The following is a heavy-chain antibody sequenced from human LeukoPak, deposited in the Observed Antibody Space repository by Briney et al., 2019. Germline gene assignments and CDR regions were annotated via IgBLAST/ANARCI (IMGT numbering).Heavy chain of an antibody. V-gene: IGHV3-23*01. D-gene: IGHD3-10*01. CDR1: GFTFSSYG. Sequence: GRSLRLSCAASGFTFSSYGMHWVRQAPGRGLVWVSTISGNGGSTYYADSVKGRFTISRDNSKNTLYLQMNSLRAEDTAVYYCARARNYYGSEIDYWGQGTLVTVSS. CDR2: ISGNGGST. J-gene: IGHJ4*02. CDR3: ARARNYYGSEIDY.